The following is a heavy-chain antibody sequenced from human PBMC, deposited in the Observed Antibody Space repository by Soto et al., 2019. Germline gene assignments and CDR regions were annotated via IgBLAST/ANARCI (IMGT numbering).Heavy chain of an antibody. J-gene: IGHJ6*03. Sequence: SETLSLTCKVSGGAISSFYWTWVRQPPGKGLESIGYISNRGSTTYNPALANRVTMSLDTSANQFSLKLISVTAADTALFYCASYRREVHYYMHLWGKGTTVTVSS. D-gene: IGHD3-16*02. V-gene: IGHV4-59*12. CDR2: ISNRGST. CDR3: ASYRREVHYYMHL. CDR1: GGAISSFY.